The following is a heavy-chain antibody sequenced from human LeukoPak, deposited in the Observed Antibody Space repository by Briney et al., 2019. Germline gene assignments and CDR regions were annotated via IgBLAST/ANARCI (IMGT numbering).Heavy chain of an antibody. CDR1: GGSISSGSYY. J-gene: IGHJ2*01. Sequence: SQTLSLTCTVSGGSISSGSYYWSWIRQPAGKGLEWIGRIYTSGSTNYNPSLKSRVTISVDTSKNQFSLKLSSVTAADTAVYYCARGSCSGGSCYSSVWYFDLWGRGTLVTVSS. D-gene: IGHD2-15*01. CDR2: IYTSGST. CDR3: ARGSCSGGSCYSSVWYFDL. V-gene: IGHV4-61*02.